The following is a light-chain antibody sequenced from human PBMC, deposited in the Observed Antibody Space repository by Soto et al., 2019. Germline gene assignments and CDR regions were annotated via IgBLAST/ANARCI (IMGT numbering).Light chain of an antibody. CDR2: GNN. Sequence: QSVLTQAPSVSGTPGQRVTITCSGSSSNIGRNSVNWYQHLPGTAPKLLTHGNNHRPSGVPDRFSGSKSGTSASLAISGLQPEDEADYCCAAWDDSLNEYGFGDGTKVT. V-gene: IGLV1-44*01. CDR1: SSNIGRNS. CDR3: AAWDDSLNEYG. J-gene: IGLJ1*01.